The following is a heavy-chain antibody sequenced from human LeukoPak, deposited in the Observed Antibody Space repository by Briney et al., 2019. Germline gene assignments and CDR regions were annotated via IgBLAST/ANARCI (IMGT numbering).Heavy chain of an antibody. Sequence: KASETLSLTCTVSGGSISRYYWSWIRQPPGKGLEWIGYIYYSGSTNYNPSLKSRVTISVDTSKNQFSLKLSSVTAADTAVYYCARYSGYDYGYFDYWGQGTLVTVSS. J-gene: IGHJ4*02. CDR1: GGSISRYY. D-gene: IGHD5-12*01. CDR3: ARYSGYDYGYFDY. V-gene: IGHV4-59*01. CDR2: IYYSGST.